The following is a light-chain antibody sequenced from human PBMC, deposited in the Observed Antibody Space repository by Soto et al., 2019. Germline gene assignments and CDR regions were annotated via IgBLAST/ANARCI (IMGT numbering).Light chain of an antibody. J-gene: IGKJ5*01. Sequence: EVILTQSPATLSLSPGERATLPCRASENVRTFVDWYQQKPGQAPRLLIYGASNRATGIPARFSGSGSGTDFTLTISSLEPEDFAVYYCQQRSNWPSITFGQGTRLEIK. CDR2: GAS. CDR3: QQRSNWPSIT. CDR1: ENVRTF. V-gene: IGKV3-11*01.